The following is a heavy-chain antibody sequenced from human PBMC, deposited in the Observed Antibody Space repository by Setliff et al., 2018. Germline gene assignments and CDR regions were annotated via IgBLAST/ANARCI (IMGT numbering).Heavy chain of an antibody. D-gene: IGHD2-2*01. Sequence: SETLSLTCAVYGGSFSGYYWSWIRQPPGKGLEWIGEINHTGSTNYSPSLKSRVTISVDTSKNQFSLKLTSVTAADTAVYYCARGYCSSPSCYFAGWFDPWGQGTLVTVSS. J-gene: IGHJ5*02. CDR1: GGSFSGYY. CDR2: INHTGST. CDR3: ARGYCSSPSCYFAGWFDP. V-gene: IGHV4-34*01.